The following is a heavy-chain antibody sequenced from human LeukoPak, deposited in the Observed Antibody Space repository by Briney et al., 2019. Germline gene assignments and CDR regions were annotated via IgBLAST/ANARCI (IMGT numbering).Heavy chain of an antibody. Sequence: GSLRLSCAASGFTFSSYSMNWVRQPPGKGLEWIGSIYYSGSTYYNPSLKSRVTISVGTSKNQFSLHLSSVTAADTAVYYCAKHRGPTGPDSWGQGTLVTVSS. J-gene: IGHJ5*01. V-gene: IGHV4-59*04. CDR2: IYYSGST. CDR3: AKHRGPTGPDS. D-gene: IGHD3-10*01. CDR1: GFTFSSYSMN.